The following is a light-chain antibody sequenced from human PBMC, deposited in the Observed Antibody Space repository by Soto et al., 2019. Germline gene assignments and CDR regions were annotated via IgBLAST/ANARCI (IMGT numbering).Light chain of an antibody. CDR3: QQSYSTPRT. V-gene: IGKV1-39*01. J-gene: IGKJ1*01. CDR2: GAS. Sequence: DIQMTQSPSSLSASVGDRVTITCRASQSISTFLNWYQQKPGKAPKLLIYGASSLQSGVPSRFSGSGSGADFTLNIGGLQPEDFATYYCQQSYSTPRTFGQGTKVDVK. CDR1: QSISTF.